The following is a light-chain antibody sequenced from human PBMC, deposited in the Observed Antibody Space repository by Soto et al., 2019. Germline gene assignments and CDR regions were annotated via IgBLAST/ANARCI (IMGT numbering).Light chain of an antibody. CDR3: RSYTSSSTRV. V-gene: IGLV2-14*01. CDR2: EVS. Sequence: QSVLTQPASVSGSPGQSITISCTGTSSDVGGYNYVSWYQQHPGKAPKLMIYEVSNRPSGVSNRFSGSKSGNPASLTISGFQAEDTDSYYCRSYTSSSTRVFGARTKVTFL. CDR1: SSDVGGYNY. J-gene: IGLJ1*01.